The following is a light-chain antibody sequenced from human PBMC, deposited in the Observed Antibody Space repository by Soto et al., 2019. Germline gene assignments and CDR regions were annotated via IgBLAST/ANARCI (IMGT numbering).Light chain of an antibody. CDR1: LTVSNNY. V-gene: IGKV3-20*01. CDR2: GAS. CDR3: QQYGTSPFT. J-gene: IGKJ3*01. Sequence: EIVLTQSPGTLSLSPGERATLSCRASLTVSNNYLAWYQQKAGQAPRLLIYGASSRATGIPGRFSGRGSGTDFTLTISRPEPEDFAVYYCQQYGTSPFTFGPGTKVDIK.